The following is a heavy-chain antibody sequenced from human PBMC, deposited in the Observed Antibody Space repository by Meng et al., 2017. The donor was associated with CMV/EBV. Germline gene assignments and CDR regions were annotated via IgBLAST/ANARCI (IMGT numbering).Heavy chain of an antibody. CDR2: IKQDGSEK. Sequence: GGSLRLSCAASGFTFSRYAMSSARQAPGKWLEWVANIKQDGSEKYYVDSVKGRFTISRDNAKNSLYLQMNSLRAEDTAVYYCARDSPGGCSSTSCYQRPHKGGYYYGMDVWGQGTTVTVSS. V-gene: IGHV3-7*01. CDR1: GFTFSRYA. J-gene: IGHJ6*02. D-gene: IGHD2-2*01. CDR3: ARDSPGGCSSTSCYQRPHKGGYYYGMDV.